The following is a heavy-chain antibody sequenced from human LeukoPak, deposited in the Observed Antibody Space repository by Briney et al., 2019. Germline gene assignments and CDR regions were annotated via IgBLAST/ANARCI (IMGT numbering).Heavy chain of an antibody. CDR2: INPNSGGT. D-gene: IGHD2-2*02. Sequence: GASVKVSCKASGYTFTGYYMHWVRQAPGQGLEWMGWINPNSGGTNYAQKFQGWVTMTRDTSISTAYMELSRLRSDDTAVYYCARAGRVYCSSTSCYKIWFDPWGQGTLVTVSS. CDR3: ARAGRVYCSSTSCYKIWFDP. V-gene: IGHV1-2*04. J-gene: IGHJ5*02. CDR1: GYTFTGYY.